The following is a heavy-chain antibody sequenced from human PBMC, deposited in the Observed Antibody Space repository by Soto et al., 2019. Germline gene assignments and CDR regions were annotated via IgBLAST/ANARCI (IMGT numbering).Heavy chain of an antibody. D-gene: IGHD1-26*01. Sequence: LRLSCAVSGFTVSSNYMSWVRQAPGKGLEWVSVIYSGGSTYNADSVKGRFTISRDNSKNTLYLQMNSLRAEDTAVYYCARRWGAAVEYWGKGNLGAV. V-gene: IGHV3-66*04. CDR2: IYSGGST. J-gene: IGHJ4*02. CDR1: GFTVSSNY. CDR3: ARRWGAAVEY.